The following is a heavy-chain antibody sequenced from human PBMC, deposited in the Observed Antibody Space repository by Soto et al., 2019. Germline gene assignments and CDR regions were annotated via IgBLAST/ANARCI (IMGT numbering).Heavy chain of an antibody. CDR2: ITVSGRST. Sequence: PGGSLRLSCAASGFTFSNYAVSWVRQAPGKGLEWVSGITVSGRSTYYADSVKGRFTISRDNSKNTLYLQMNSLRAEDTAVYYCAIASHYDFWSGYYYFDYWGQGTLVTVSS. V-gene: IGHV3-23*01. CDR1: GFTFSNYA. D-gene: IGHD3-3*01. J-gene: IGHJ4*02. CDR3: AIASHYDFWSGYYYFDY.